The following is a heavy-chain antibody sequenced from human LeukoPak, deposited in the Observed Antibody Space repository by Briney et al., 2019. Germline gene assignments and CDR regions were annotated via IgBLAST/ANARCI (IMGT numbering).Heavy chain of an antibody. D-gene: IGHD6-19*01. J-gene: IGHJ6*03. CDR1: GYPFTGYC. V-gene: IGHV1-2*02. CDR2: INPNSGVT. CDR3: ARAGLQWLVRDGYYYYYMDV. Sequence: GASVKVSCKASGYPFTGYCMHWVRQAPGQGLEWMGWINPNSGVTNYAQKFQGRVTMTRDTSISTAYMELSSLRSEDTAVYYCARAGLQWLVRDGYYYYYMDVWGKGTTVTISS.